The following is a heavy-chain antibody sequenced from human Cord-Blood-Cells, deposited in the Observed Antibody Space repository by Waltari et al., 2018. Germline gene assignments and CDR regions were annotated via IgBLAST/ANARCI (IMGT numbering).Heavy chain of an antibody. D-gene: IGHD3-3*01. CDR1: GYTFTSYD. CDR2: MNPNSGNT. Sequence: QVQLVQSGAEVKKPGASVKVSCKASGYTFTSYDINWVRQATGQGLEWMGGMNPNSGNTGYAQKFQGRVTMTRNTSISTAYMELSSLRSEDTAVYYCARAPDYDFWSGLAFDIWGQGTMVTVSS. CDR3: ARAPDYDFWSGLAFDI. V-gene: IGHV1-8*01. J-gene: IGHJ3*02.